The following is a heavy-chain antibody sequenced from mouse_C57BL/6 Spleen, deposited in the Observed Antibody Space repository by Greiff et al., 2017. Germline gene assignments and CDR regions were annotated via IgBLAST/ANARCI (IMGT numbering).Heavy chain of an antibody. CDR1: GYAFSSSW. CDR3: ERSVITILDRFYTMDY. J-gene: IGHJ4*01. Sequence: VQLQQSGPVLVKPGASVKISCKASGYAFSSSWMNWVKQRPGKGLEWIGRIYPGDGDTNYNGKFKGKATLTVDKSCSTAYMQLSSLTSEDSAVYFCERSVITILDRFYTMDYWGQGTSVTVSS. V-gene: IGHV1-82*01. CDR2: IYPGDGDT. D-gene: IGHD1-3*01.